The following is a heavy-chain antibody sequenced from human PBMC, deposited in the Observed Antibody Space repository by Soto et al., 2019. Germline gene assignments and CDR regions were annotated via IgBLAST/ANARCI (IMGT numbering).Heavy chain of an antibody. Sequence: PGGSLRLSCTGSGFTFNSLSLHWFRQGPDKGLEWVAVVSFDGKVTYYADSVKGRFTFSRDNSKNTIYLQANSLRAEDTAVYYCAREPYGDSQYFDYWGQGTPVTVSS. V-gene: IGHV3-30*04. J-gene: IGHJ4*02. CDR3: AREPYGDSQYFDY. CDR1: GFTFNSLS. CDR2: VSFDGKVT. D-gene: IGHD2-21*02.